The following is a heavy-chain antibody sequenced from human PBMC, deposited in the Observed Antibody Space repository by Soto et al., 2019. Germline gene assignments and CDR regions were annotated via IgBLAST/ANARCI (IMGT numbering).Heavy chain of an antibody. CDR2: INSDGSST. Sequence: PGGSLILSCAASGFTFSSYWMHWVRQAPGKGLVWVSRINSDGSSTSYADSVKGRFTISRDNAKNTLYLQMNSLRAEDTAVYYCARGIVGYCSSTSCLSWFDPWGQGTLVTVSS. D-gene: IGHD2-2*01. V-gene: IGHV3-74*01. CDR1: GFTFSSYW. CDR3: ARGIVGYCSSTSCLSWFDP. J-gene: IGHJ5*02.